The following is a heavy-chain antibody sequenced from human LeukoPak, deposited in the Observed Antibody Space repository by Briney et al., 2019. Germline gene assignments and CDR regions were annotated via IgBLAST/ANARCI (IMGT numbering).Heavy chain of an antibody. CDR1: GYTFTSYY. D-gene: IGHD3-10*01. CDR3: ATLTMVRGVIKAFGY. J-gene: IGHJ4*02. CDR2: FDPEDGET. Sequence: ASVKVSCKASGYTFTSYYMHWVRQAPGKGLEWMGGFDPEDGETIYAQKFQGRVTMTEDTSTDTAYMELSSLRSEDTAVYYCATLTMVRGVIKAFGYWGQGTLVTVSS. V-gene: IGHV1-24*01.